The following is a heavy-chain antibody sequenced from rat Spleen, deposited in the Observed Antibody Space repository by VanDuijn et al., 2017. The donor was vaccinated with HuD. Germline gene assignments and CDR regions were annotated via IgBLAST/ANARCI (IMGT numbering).Heavy chain of an antibody. CDR2: INYDGSST. CDR3: TRGSGGGTLDY. V-gene: IGHV5-7*01. CDR1: GFTLSDYY. D-gene: IGHD4-3*01. Sequence: VQLVESGGGLVQPGRSLKLSCAASGFTLSDYYMAWVRQAPTKGLEWVATINYDGSSTYYRDSVKGRFTISRDIVENTLYLQMSSLRSEDTATYYCTRGSGGGTLDYWGQGVMVTVSS. J-gene: IGHJ2*01.